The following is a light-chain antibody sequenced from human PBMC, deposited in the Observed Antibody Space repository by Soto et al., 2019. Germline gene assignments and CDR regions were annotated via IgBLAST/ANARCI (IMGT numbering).Light chain of an antibody. V-gene: IGLV3-1*01. Sequence: SYELTQPPSVSVSPGQTATMTCSGDRLGGKYVCWYQQKPGKSPVLVIYDDNKRPSGIPERFSGSNSGNTATLTISGTQPMDEADYYCQAWDNSVIFGGGTKLTVL. CDR3: QAWDNSVI. CDR2: DDN. CDR1: RLGGKY. J-gene: IGLJ2*01.